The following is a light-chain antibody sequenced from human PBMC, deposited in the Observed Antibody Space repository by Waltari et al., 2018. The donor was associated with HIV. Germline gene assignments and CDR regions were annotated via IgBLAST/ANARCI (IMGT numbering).Light chain of an antibody. CDR2: DAT. Sequence: EIVLTQSPGTLSLSPGERATLSCRASQSVSSGSLAWFQQQPGQAPRLLIYDATPRATGIPDRFSGSGSGTDFTLTISRLEPEDFAVYYCQQHGSLPRTFGQGTKLEIK. V-gene: IGKV3-20*01. CDR3: QQHGSLPRT. J-gene: IGKJ2*02. CDR1: QSVSSGS.